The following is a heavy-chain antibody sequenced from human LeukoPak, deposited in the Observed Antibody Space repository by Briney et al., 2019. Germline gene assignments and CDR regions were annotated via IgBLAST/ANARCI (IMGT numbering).Heavy chain of an antibody. J-gene: IGHJ4*02. D-gene: IGHD3-10*01. Sequence: ASVKVSCKASGYSFDNYGFSWMRQAPGQGPEWMGWISTKNDKTNYAPKFQDRVTMTTDTSTSTAYMELRNLRSDDTAVYYCARSALKYYSSGSYFWGQGTLVTVSS. CDR3: ARSALKYYSSGSYF. V-gene: IGHV1-18*04. CDR2: ISTKNDKT. CDR1: GYSFDNYG.